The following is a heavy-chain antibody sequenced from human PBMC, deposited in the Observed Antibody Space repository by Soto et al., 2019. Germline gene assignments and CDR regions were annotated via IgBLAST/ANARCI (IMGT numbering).Heavy chain of an antibody. CDR1: GFTLSDSA. V-gene: IGHV3-73*02. D-gene: IGHD5-18*01. CDR2: IRSKVNTYAT. Sequence: EVQLVESGGGLVQPGGSLKLSCAASGFTLSDSAMHWVSQTSGKRLEWVGRIRSKVNTYATAYAASVKGRFTISRDDSIGTTYLQMNSLKAVDTAIYYCTRRRDWTAMDPLDYWGQGTLVTVSS. J-gene: IGHJ4*02. CDR3: TRRRDWTAMDPLDY.